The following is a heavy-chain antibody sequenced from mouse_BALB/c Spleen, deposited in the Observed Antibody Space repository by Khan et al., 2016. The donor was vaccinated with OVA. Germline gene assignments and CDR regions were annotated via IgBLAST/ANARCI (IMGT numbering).Heavy chain of an antibody. CDR3: ASGYGYGWYFDV. CDR2: INTHFGVP. CDR1: GYTFTTAG. J-gene: IGHJ1*01. D-gene: IGHD2-2*01. V-gene: IGHV9-4*02. Sequence: QIQLVQSGPELKKPGETVRISCQASGYTFTTAGMQLVQKMPGKGLKWIGWINTHFGVPKSAEDFKGRFAFSLETSASTAYLQITNLKNEDTATYFCASGYGYGWYFDVWGAGTTVTVSS.